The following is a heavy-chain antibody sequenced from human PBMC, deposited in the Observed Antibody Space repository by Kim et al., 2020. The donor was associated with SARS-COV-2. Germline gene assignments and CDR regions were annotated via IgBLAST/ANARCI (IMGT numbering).Heavy chain of an antibody. J-gene: IGHJ4*02. D-gene: IGHD3-22*01. CDR3: ARGLYYYESSGYPY. Sequence: NPSLKRRVTISVDTSKNQCSLKLSSMTAADTAVYYCARGLYYYESSGYPYWGQGTLVTVSS. V-gene: IGHV4-34*01.